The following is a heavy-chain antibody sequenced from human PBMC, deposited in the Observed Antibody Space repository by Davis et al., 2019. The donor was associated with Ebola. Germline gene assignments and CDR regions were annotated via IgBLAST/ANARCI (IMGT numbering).Heavy chain of an antibody. J-gene: IGHJ6*02. V-gene: IGHV3-43D*03. D-gene: IGHD3-3*01. Sequence: ESLMISCAASGFIFDDYAMYWVRQAPGKGLEWVSVISWDGGSTYYADSVKGRFTISRDNSKNSLYLQMNSLRAEDTALYYCAKGSITIFGVVTDYYGMDVWGQGTTVTVSS. CDR1: GFIFDDYA. CDR3: AKGSITIFGVVTDYYGMDV. CDR2: ISWDGGST.